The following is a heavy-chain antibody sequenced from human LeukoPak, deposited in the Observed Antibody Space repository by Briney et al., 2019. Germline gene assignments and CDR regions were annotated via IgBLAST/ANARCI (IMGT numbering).Heavy chain of an antibody. V-gene: IGHV5-51*01. J-gene: IGHJ5*02. CDR1: GYRFTTYW. D-gene: IGHD3-16*01. CDR3: ARQRFTTRAYAGNWFDP. CDR2: VYPGDSDT. Sequence: GESLKISCKASGYRFTTYWIAWVRQVPGKGLEWMGIVYPGDSDTRYSPSFQGQVTVSADKSINTAYLQWSSLKASDTAMYYCARQRFTTRAYAGNWFDPWGQGTLVTVSS.